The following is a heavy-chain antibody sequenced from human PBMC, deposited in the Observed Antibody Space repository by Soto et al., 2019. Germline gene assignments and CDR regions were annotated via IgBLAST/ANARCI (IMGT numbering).Heavy chain of an antibody. V-gene: IGHV4-59*01. CDR2: IYYSGST. D-gene: IGHD5-12*01. CDR3: ARVSLVATEFDY. CDR1: GGSISSYY. J-gene: IGHJ4*02. Sequence: SETLSLTCTVSGGSISSYYWSWIRQPPGKGLEWIGYIYYSGSTNYNPSLKSRVTISVDTSKNQFSLKLSSVTAADTAVYYCARVSLVATEFDYWGQGTLVTVSS.